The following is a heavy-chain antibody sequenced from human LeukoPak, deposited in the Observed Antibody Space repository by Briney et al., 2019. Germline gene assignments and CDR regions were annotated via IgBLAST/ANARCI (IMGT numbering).Heavy chain of an antibody. J-gene: IGHJ4*02. D-gene: IGHD3-9*01. Sequence: SETLSLTCTVSGGSISSGSYYWSWIRQPAGKGLEWIGRIYTSGSTNYNPSLKSRVTISVDTSKNQFSLKLSSVTAADTAVYYCARANDILTGPFDYWGQGTLVTVSS. V-gene: IGHV4-61*02. CDR1: GGSISSGSYY. CDR2: IYTSGST. CDR3: ARANDILTGPFDY.